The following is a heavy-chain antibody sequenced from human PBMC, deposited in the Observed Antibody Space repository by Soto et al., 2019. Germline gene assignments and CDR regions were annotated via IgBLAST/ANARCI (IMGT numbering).Heavy chain of an antibody. J-gene: IGHJ6*02. Sequence: PGESLKISCKGSGYSFTSYWIGWVRQMPGKGLEWMGIIYPGDSDTRYSPSFQGQVTISADKSISTAYLQWSSLKASDTAMYYCARLILSGLVSSYGMDVWGQGTTVTVS. D-gene: IGHD6-19*01. CDR1: GYSFTSYW. V-gene: IGHV5-51*01. CDR3: ARLILSGLVSSYGMDV. CDR2: IYPGDSDT.